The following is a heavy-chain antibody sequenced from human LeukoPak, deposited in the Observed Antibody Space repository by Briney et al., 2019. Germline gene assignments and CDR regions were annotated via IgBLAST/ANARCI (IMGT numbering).Heavy chain of an antibody. V-gene: IGHV4-39*07. Sequence: PSETLSLTCTVSGGSISSSSYYWGWIRQPPGKGLEWIGSIYYSGSTYYNPSLKSRVTISVDTSKNQFSLKLSSVTAADTAVYYCARGHDFWSGYCLDYWGQGTLVTVSS. J-gene: IGHJ4*02. D-gene: IGHD3-3*01. CDR1: GGSISSSSYY. CDR3: ARGHDFWSGYCLDY. CDR2: IYYSGST.